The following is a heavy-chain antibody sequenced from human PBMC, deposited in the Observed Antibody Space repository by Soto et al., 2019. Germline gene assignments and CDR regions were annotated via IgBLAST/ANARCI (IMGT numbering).Heavy chain of an antibody. J-gene: IGHJ5*02. CDR2: IIPILGIA. Sequence: QVQLVQSGAEVKKPGSSVKVSCKASGGTFSSYTISWVRQAPGQGLEWMGRIIPILGIANYAQKFQGRVTIXXDXSXXKAYTELSSLRSEDTAVYYCAREPYGGNGPNWFDPWGQGTLVTVSS. D-gene: IGHD4-17*01. CDR1: GGTFSSYT. CDR3: AREPYGGNGPNWFDP. V-gene: IGHV1-69*08.